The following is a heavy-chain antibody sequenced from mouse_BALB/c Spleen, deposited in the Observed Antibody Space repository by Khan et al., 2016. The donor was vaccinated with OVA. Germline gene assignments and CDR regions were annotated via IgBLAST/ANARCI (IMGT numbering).Heavy chain of an antibody. D-gene: IGHD3-2*02. CDR2: INPGSGGA. Sequence: QVQLKQSGAELVRPGTSVKVSCKASGYAFTDYLIEWLKQRPGQGLEWIGVINPGSGGANYNEKFKDKATLTADKSSNTAYMQRTSLTSDDSAVYFCSRSGYGFGAYWGPGTLATVSA. V-gene: IGHV1-54*01. J-gene: IGHJ3*01. CDR1: GYAFTDYL. CDR3: SRSGYGFGAY.